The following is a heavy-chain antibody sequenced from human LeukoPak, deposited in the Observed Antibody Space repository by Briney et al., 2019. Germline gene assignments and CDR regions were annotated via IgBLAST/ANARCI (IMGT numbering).Heavy chain of an antibody. D-gene: IGHD5-12*01. CDR2: IYSGGST. Sequence: GGSLRLSCAASGFTVSSNYMSWVRQAPGKGLEWVSVIYSGGSTYYADSVKGRFTISRDNSKNTLYLQMNSLRAEDTAVYYCARDRYSGYDQREDYYYGMDVWGQGTTVTVSS. V-gene: IGHV3-66*01. CDR3: ARDRYSGYDQREDYYYGMDV. J-gene: IGHJ6*02. CDR1: GFTVSSNY.